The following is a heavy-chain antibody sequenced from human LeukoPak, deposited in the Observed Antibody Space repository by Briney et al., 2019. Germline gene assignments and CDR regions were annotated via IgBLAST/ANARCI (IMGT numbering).Heavy chain of an antibody. J-gene: IGHJ4*02. CDR3: AGGSTSSYFDY. Sequence: ASVKVSCKASGYTFTAYYMHWVRQAPGQRLEWMGIINPSGGRTSYAQKCQGRVTMTKDMSTSTVYMELSSARSEDTAAYYCAGGSTSSYFDYWGQGTLVTVSS. V-gene: IGHV1-46*01. CDR1: GYTFTAYY. D-gene: IGHD1-26*01. CDR2: INPSGGRT.